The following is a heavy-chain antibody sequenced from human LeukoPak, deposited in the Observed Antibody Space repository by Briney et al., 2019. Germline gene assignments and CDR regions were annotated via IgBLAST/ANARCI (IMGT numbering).Heavy chain of an antibody. V-gene: IGHV4-4*02. CDR3: ARLTKDYDILTGYSPYTFDY. CDR2: IYYSGST. J-gene: IGHJ4*02. Sequence: SETLSLTCAVSGGSISSSNWWSWVRQPPGKGLEWIGGIYYSGSTYYNPSLKSRVTVSVDTSKNQFSLKLSSVTAADTAVYYCARLTKDYDILTGYSPYTFDYWGQGTLVTVSS. D-gene: IGHD3-9*01. CDR1: GGSISSSNW.